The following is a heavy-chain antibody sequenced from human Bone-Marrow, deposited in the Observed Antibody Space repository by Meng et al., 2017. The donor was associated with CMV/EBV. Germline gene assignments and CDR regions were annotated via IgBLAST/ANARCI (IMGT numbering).Heavy chain of an antibody. CDR2: IRYDGSNK. D-gene: IGHD3-3*01. J-gene: IGHJ6*02. CDR3: AKDELTIFGVVISDYYYGMDV. CDR1: GFTFSNYE. Sequence: GGSLRLSCAASGFTFSNYEMNWVRQAPGKGLEWVAFIRYDGSNKYYADSVKGRFTISRDNSKNTLYLQMNSLRAEDTAVYYCAKDELTIFGVVISDYYYGMDVWGQGTTVTVSS. V-gene: IGHV3-30*02.